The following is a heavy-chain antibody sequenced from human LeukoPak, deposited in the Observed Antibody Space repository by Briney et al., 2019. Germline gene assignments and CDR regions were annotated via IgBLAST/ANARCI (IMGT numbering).Heavy chain of an antibody. CDR2: ISGSGGST. J-gene: IGHJ4*02. CDR1: GFTFSSYG. D-gene: IGHD3-9*01. CDR3: AKDGYFDWPRTDY. V-gene: IGHV3-23*01. Sequence: RAGGSLRLSCAASGFTFSSYGMSWVRQAPGKGLEWVSAISGSGGSTYYADSVKGRFTIPRDNSKNTLYLQMNSLRAEDTAVYYCAKDGYFDWPRTDYWGQGTLVTVSS.